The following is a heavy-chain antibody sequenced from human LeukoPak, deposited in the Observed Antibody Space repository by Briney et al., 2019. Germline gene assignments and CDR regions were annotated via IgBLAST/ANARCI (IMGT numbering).Heavy chain of an antibody. CDR2: INHSGST. CDR1: GGSFSGYY. J-gene: IGHJ5*02. CDR3: ARGRYCSSTSCYWIRFDP. V-gene: IGHV4-34*01. D-gene: IGHD2-2*01. Sequence: KPSETLSLTCAVYGGSFSGYYWSWIRRPPGKGLEWIGEINHSGSTNYNPSLKSRVTISVDTSKNQFSLKLSSVTAADTAVYYCARGRYCSSTSCYWIRFDPWGQGTLVTVSS.